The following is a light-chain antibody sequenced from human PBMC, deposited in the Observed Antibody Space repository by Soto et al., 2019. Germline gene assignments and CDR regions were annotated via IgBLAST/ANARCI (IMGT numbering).Light chain of an antibody. CDR2: GAS. CDR1: QSVNNNY. V-gene: IGKV3-20*01. Sequence: EIMLTQSPGTLALSPGERATLSCRASQSVNNNYLTWYQQKRGQAPRLLIHGASSRATGIPDRFSGSGSGTDFTLTISRLEPKDFAVYYCQQYGDSPFTLGPGTKVGIK. CDR3: QQYGDSPFT. J-gene: IGKJ3*01.